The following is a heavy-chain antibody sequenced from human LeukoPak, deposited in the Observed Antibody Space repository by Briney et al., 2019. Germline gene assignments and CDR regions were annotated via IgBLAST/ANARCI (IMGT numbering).Heavy chain of an antibody. V-gene: IGHV3-48*04. CDR3: ARDFSVTGYSSGWLYGAFDY. CDR1: GFTFSSYS. J-gene: IGHJ4*02. D-gene: IGHD6-19*01. Sequence: GGSLRLSCAASGFTFSSYSMNWVRQAPGKGLEWVSYISSSSSTIYYADSVKGRFTISRDNAKNSLYLQMNSLRAEDTAVYYCARDFSVTGYSSGWLYGAFDYWGQGTLVTVSS. CDR2: ISSSSSTI.